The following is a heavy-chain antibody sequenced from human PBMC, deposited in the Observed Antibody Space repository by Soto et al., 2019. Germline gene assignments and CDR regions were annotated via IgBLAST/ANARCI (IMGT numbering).Heavy chain of an antibody. D-gene: IGHD1-1*01. CDR3: VRDGYPARVYCVDV. J-gene: IGHJ6*02. CDR2: MNSDGSTT. Sequence: EVQLVESGGGLVQPGGSLRLSCAASGFTFSSYWMHWVRQAPGKGLVWVSRMNSDGSTTNYADSVKGRFTISRANARNTLYLQMNSLRAADTAVYYCVRDGYPARVYCVDVWGQGTTVTVSS. V-gene: IGHV3-74*01. CDR1: GFTFSSYW.